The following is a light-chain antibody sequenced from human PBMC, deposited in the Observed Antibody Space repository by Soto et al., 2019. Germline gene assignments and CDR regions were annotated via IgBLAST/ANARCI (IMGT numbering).Light chain of an antibody. CDR2: GAS. CDR3: QQYNNWYT. Sequence: EIVMTQSPATLYVSPGERATLSCRASQSVRSSLAWYQQKPGQAPRLLIYGASTRATGIPARFSGSGSGTDFTLTISSLQSEDFAVYYCQQYNNWYTFGQGTKLEIK. CDR1: QSVRSS. V-gene: IGKV3-15*01. J-gene: IGKJ2*01.